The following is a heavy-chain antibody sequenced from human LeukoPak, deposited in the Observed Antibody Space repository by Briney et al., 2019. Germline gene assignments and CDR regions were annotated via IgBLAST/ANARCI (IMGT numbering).Heavy chain of an antibody. V-gene: IGHV4-59*12. CDR3: ARGLNDSWTGENY. CDR1: GESISGFY. J-gene: IGHJ4*02. Sequence: SETLSLTCTVSGESISGFYWTWIRQPPGKGLEWIGYIYYSGSTSYNPSLKSRITISVDTSKNQFSLKLRSVTAADTAVYYCARGLNDSWTGENYWGQGTLVTVSS. D-gene: IGHD3-3*01. CDR2: IYYSGST.